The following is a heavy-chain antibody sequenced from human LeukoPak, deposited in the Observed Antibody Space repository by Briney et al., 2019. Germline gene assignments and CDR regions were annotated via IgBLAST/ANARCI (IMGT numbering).Heavy chain of an antibody. CDR3: ARDISGSYYFPFDY. CDR1: GYTFTGYY. V-gene: IGHV1-2*02. CDR2: INPNRGGT. Sequence: ASVKVSCKASGYTFTGYYMHWVRQAPGQGLEWMGWINPNRGGTNYAQKFQGRVTMTRDTSISTAYMELSRLRSDDTAVYYCARDISGSYYFPFDYWGQGTLVTVSS. J-gene: IGHJ4*02. D-gene: IGHD1-26*01.